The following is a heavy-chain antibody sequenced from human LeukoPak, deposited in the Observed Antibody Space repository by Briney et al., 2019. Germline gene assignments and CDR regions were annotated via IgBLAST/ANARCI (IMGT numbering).Heavy chain of an antibody. D-gene: IGHD1-20*01. CDR3: ARGVTGATEGY. V-gene: IGHV3-53*01. J-gene: IGHJ4*02. Sequence: GGSLRLSCAASGFSVSNNYMSWVRQAPGKGPEWVSVIYSGGSTNYADSVKGRFTTSRDNSKNTLYLQMNSLRAEDTAVYYCARGVTGATEGYWGQGTLVTVSS. CDR2: IYSGGST. CDR1: GFSVSNNY.